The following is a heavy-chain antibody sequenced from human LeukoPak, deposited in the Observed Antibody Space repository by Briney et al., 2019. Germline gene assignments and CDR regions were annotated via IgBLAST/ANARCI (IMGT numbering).Heavy chain of an antibody. J-gene: IGHJ4*02. V-gene: IGHV4-59*01. D-gene: IGHD6-19*01. CDR1: GGSISSYY. CDR2: IYYSGST. Sequence: SETLSLTCTVSGGSISSYYWSWIRQPPGKGLEWIGYIYYSGSTNYNPSLKSRATISVDTSKNQFSLKLSSVTAADTAVYYCARSSSGWYRDLNLDYWGQGTLVTVSS. CDR3: ARSSSGWYRDLNLDY.